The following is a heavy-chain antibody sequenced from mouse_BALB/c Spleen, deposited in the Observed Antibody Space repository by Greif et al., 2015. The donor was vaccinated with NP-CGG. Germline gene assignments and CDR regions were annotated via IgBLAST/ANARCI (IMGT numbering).Heavy chain of an antibody. CDR1: GYTFSSYW. V-gene: IGHV1-9*01. CDR2: ILPGSGST. D-gene: IGHD2-1*01. Sequence: VQLQQSGAELMKPGASVKISCKATGYTFSSYWIEWVKQRPGHGLEWIGEILPGSGSTNYNEKFKGKATFTADTSSNTAYRQLSSLTSEDSAVYYCARRDYGNYYAMDYWGQGTSVTVSS. CDR3: ARRDYGNYYAMDY. J-gene: IGHJ4*01.